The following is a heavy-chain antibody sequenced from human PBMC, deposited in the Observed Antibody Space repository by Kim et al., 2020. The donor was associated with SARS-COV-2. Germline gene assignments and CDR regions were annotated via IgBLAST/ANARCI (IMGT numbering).Heavy chain of an antibody. CDR3: ARNPPTAYDILTGYYRLCYFDY. D-gene: IGHD3-9*01. J-gene: IGHJ4*02. CDR1: GFTFSSYS. CDR2: ISSSSSTI. V-gene: IGHV3-48*04. Sequence: GGSLRLSCAASGFTFSSYSMNWVRQAPGKGLEWVSYISSSSSTIYYADSVKGRFTISRDNAKNSLYLQMNSLRAEDTAVYYCARNPPTAYDILTGYYRLCYFDYWGQRTLVTVSS.